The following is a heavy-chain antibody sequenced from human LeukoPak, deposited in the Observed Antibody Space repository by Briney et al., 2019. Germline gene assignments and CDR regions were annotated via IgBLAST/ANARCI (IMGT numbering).Heavy chain of an antibody. CDR3: ASEQSGNYYRPFDS. V-gene: IGHV3-21*01. J-gene: IGHJ4*02. Sequence: GGSLRLSCAASGFTFSSYSMNWVRQAPGKALEWVSSISSSSLYIYYADSVRGRFTISRDNAKSSLYLQMNSLRAEDTAVYYCASEQSGNYYRPFDSWGQGTLVTVSS. CDR2: ISSSSLYI. CDR1: GFTFSSYS. D-gene: IGHD1-26*01.